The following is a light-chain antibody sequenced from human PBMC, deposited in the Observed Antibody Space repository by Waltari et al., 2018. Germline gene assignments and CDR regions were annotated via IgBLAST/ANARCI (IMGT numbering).Light chain of an antibody. Sequence: SPPSRGTVSLSRGERAPVSCSTRQSVSSALAWYQQKPGQAPRLLIYGASRRATGIPDRFSGSGSGTDFSLTISRLEPDDFAVYYCQQYGSLPVTFGQGTKVEIK. J-gene: IGKJ1*01. CDR2: GAS. V-gene: IGKV3-20*01. CDR1: QSVSSA. CDR3: QQYGSLPVT.